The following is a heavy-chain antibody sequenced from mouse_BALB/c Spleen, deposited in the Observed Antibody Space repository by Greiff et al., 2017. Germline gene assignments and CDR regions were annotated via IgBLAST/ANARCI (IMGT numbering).Heavy chain of an antibody. CDR3: AKELLRLPAWFAY. V-gene: IGHV3-2*02. Sequence: EVKLLESGPGLVKPSQSLSLTCTVTGYSITSDYAWNWIRQFPGNKLEWMGYISYSGSTSYNPSLKSRISITRDTSKNQFFLQLNSVTTEDTATYYCAKELLRLPAWFAYWGQGTLVTVSA. J-gene: IGHJ3*01. CDR1: GYSITSDYA. D-gene: IGHD1-2*01. CDR2: ISYSGST.